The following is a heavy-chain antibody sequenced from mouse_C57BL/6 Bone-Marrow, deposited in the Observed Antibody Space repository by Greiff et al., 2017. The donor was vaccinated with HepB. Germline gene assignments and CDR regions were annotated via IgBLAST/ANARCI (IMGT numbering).Heavy chain of an antibody. CDR3: AREQLRLRNAMDY. D-gene: IGHD3-2*02. V-gene: IGHV1-59*01. J-gene: IGHJ4*01. CDR1: GYTFTSYW. CDR2: IDPSDSYT. Sequence: VKLQQPGAELVRPGTSVKLSCKASGYTFTSYWMHWVKQRPGQGLEWIGVIDPSDSYTNYNQKFKGKATLTVDTSSSTAYMQLSSLTSEDSAVYYCAREQLRLRNAMDYWGQGTSVTVSS.